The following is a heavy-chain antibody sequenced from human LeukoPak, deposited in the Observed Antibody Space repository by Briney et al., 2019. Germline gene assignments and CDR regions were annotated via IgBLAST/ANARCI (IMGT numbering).Heavy chain of an antibody. J-gene: IGHJ4*02. CDR2: IYHSGST. CDR1: GYSISSGYY. CDR3: ARAIAAAGTQLVWAVWDY. Sequence: SETLSLTCTVSGYSISSGYYWGWIRQPPGKGLEWIGSIYHSGSTYYNPSLKSRVTISVDTSKNQFSLKLSSVTAADTAVYYCARAIAAAGTQLVWAVWDYWGQGTLVTVSS. V-gene: IGHV4-38-2*02. D-gene: IGHD6-13*01.